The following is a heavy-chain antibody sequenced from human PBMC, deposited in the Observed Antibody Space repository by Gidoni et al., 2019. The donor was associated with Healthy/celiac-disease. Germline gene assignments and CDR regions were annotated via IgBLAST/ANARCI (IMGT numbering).Heavy chain of an antibody. J-gene: IGHJ6*02. D-gene: IGHD3-9*01. CDR2: ISSSGSTI. CDR3: ARHRGGRTDILTDYGMDV. Sequence: QGQLVESGGGLVKPGGSLRLSCAASGFPFSDYYMSWIRQALGKGLEWVSYISSSGSTIYYADSVKGRFTISRDNAKSSLYLQMNSLRAEDTAVYYCARHRGGRTDILTDYGMDVWGQGTTVTVSS. V-gene: IGHV3-11*01. CDR1: GFPFSDYY.